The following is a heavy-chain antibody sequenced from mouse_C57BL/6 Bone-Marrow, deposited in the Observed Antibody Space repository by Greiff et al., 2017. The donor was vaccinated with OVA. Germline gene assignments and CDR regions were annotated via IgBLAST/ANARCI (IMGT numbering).Heavy chain of an antibody. CDR1: GFTFSSYG. CDR2: ISSGGSYT. V-gene: IGHV5-6*01. J-gene: IGHJ1*03. CDR3: ARHVVPDV. D-gene: IGHD1-1*02. Sequence: EVQLVESGADLVKPGGSLKLSCAASGFTFSSYGMSWVRQTPDQRLEWVATISSGGSYTYYPDSVQGRFTISRDTANNTLYLQMSSLNSEDTAMYYSARHVVPDVCGRGTTVTVSS.